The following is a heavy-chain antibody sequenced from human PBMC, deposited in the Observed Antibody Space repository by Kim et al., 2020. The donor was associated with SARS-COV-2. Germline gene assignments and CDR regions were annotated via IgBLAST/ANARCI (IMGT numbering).Heavy chain of an antibody. J-gene: IGHJ6*02. V-gene: IGHV3-23*01. CDR3: ANLAIWFGEPKWDGMDV. Sequence: GGSLRLSCAASGFTFSSYAMSWVRQAPGKGLEWVSAISGSGGSTYYADSVKGRFTISRDNSKNTLYLQMNSLRAEDTAVYYCANLAIWFGEPKWDGMDVWGQGTTVTVSS. D-gene: IGHD3-10*01. CDR1: GFTFSSYA. CDR2: ISGSGGST.